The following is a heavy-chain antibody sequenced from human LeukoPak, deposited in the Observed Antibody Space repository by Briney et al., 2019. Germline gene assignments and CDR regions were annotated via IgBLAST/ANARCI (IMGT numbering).Heavy chain of an antibody. CDR3: ARTATPMVRGVIDWYFDL. D-gene: IGHD3-10*01. V-gene: IGHV1-2*04. Sequence: ASVKVSCKASGYTFTGYYMHWVRQAAGQGLEWMGWINPNSGGTNYAQKFQGWFTMTRDTSISPAYMELSRLRSDDTAVYYCARTATPMVRGVIDWYFDLWGRGTLVTVSS. J-gene: IGHJ2*01. CDR2: INPNSGGT. CDR1: GYTFTGYY.